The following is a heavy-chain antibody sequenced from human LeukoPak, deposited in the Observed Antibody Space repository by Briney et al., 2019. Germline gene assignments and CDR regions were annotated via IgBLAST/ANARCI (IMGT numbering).Heavy chain of an antibody. CDR1: GYTFTGYY. Sequence: AASVKVSCKASGYTFTGYYMHWVRQAPGQGLEWMGWINPNSGGTNYAQKFQGRVTMTRDTSISTAYMELSRLRSDDTAVYYCAREVPAAGTRWYFDYWGQGTLVTVSS. CDR2: INPNSGGT. CDR3: AREVPAAGTRWYFDY. D-gene: IGHD6-13*01. V-gene: IGHV1-2*02. J-gene: IGHJ4*02.